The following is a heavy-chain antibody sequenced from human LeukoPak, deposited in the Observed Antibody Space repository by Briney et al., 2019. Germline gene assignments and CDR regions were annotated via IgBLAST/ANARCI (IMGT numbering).Heavy chain of an antibody. CDR3: ARGGDYKNDY. D-gene: IGHD4-17*01. CDR1: GFTFSSYW. Sequence: TGGSLRLSCAASGFTFSSYWMHWVRQTPGKGRVWVSRINGAGSSISYADSVKGRVTISRDNAKNTLYLQMNNLRAEDTAVYYCARGGDYKNDYWGQGTLVTVSS. V-gene: IGHV3-74*01. CDR2: INGAGSSI. J-gene: IGHJ4*02.